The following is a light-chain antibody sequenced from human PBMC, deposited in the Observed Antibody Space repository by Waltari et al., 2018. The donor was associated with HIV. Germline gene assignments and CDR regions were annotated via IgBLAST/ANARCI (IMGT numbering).Light chain of an antibody. Sequence: QLVLTQSPSASASLGASVKLTCTLSSGHSTYAIAWHQQQPEKGPRYLMKLNSDGSHSKGDGIPDRFSGSSSGAERYLTISSLQSEDEADYYCKTWGNGILVFGGGTKLTVL. CDR2: LNSDGSH. V-gene: IGLV4-69*01. J-gene: IGLJ3*02. CDR3: KTWGNGILV. CDR1: SGHSTYA.